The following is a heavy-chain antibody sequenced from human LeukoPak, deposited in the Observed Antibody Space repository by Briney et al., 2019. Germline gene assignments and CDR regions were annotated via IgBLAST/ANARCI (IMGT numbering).Heavy chain of an antibody. Sequence: GGSLRLSCAASGFTFSSYGMHWVRQAPGKGLEWLAFIQSDGNNIYYADSVKGRFTISRDNSKNTLFLQMNSLGPEDTAVYYCAKDKSMVRELDYWGQGNLVTVSS. D-gene: IGHD3-10*01. J-gene: IGHJ4*02. CDR1: GFTFSSYG. CDR2: IQSDGNNI. V-gene: IGHV3-30*02. CDR3: AKDKSMVRELDY.